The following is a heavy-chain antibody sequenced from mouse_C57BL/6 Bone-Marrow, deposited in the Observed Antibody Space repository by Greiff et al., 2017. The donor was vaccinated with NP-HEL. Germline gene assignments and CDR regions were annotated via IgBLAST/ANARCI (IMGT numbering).Heavy chain of an antibody. Sequence: EVQLQQSGPELVKPGASVKMSCKASGYTFTDYNMHWVKQSHGKSLEWIGYINPNNGGTSYNQKFKGKATLTVNKSSSPAYMELRSLTSEDSAVYYCARIYDGYYDAMDYWGQGTSVTVSS. D-gene: IGHD2-3*01. J-gene: IGHJ4*01. V-gene: IGHV1-22*01. CDR3: ARIYDGYYDAMDY. CDR1: GYTFTDYN. CDR2: INPNNGGT.